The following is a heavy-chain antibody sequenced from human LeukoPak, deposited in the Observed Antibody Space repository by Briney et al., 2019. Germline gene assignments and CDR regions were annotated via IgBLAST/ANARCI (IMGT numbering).Heavy chain of an antibody. CDR3: TTVVPAALVGY. Sequence: PGGSLRLSCAASGFTFSSYAMSWVRQAPGKGLEWVSGISGTGSSTYYADSVKGRFTISRDNSKNTLYVQMNSLKTEDTAVYYCTTVVPAALVGYWGQGTLVTVSS. J-gene: IGHJ4*02. CDR1: GFTFSSYA. D-gene: IGHD2-2*01. V-gene: IGHV3-23*01. CDR2: ISGTGSST.